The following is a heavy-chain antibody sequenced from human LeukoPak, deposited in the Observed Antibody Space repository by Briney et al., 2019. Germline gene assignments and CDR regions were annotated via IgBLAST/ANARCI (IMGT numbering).Heavy chain of an antibody. CDR2: IYYSGST. J-gene: IGHJ6*02. CDR3: ARDRPVAEPYYAMDV. Sequence: SETLSLTCTVSGGSISSYYWSWIRQPPGKGLEWIGYIYYSGSTNYNPSLKSRVTMSIDTSKRQFSLKLSSVTAADTAVYYCARDRPVAEPYYAMDVWGQGTTVTVSS. D-gene: IGHD6-19*01. CDR1: GGSISSYY. V-gene: IGHV4-59*01.